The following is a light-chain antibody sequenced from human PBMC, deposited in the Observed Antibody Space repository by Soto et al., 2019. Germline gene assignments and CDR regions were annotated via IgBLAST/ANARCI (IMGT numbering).Light chain of an antibody. V-gene: IGLV2-11*01. CDR3: CQYEGSETSCL. J-gene: IGLJ1*01. Sequence: QSALTQPRSVSGSPGQSVTISCTGASSDVEGYNYVSWYHQPPANTPNPMIYHVSGRPSRVPDRFSGSKSGNTASLTISALQAEDEAGYCCCQYEGSETSCLFGTGTKAT. CDR1: SSDVEGYNY. CDR2: HVS.